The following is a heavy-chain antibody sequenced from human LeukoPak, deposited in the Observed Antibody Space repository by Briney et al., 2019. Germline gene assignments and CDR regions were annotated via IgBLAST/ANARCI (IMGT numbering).Heavy chain of an antibody. V-gene: IGHV1-8*01. CDR1: GYTSTRSD. D-gene: IGHD6-13*01. CDR2: INPNSVRT. CDR3: PRGRSGLAAAGTYDY. Sequence: GASVKVSCKASGYTSTRSDINWVRQGVGQGREWRGWINPNSVRTGYAQKLKGRVTMTANTSINTGYMKRSSLKLYDTAVYSGPRGRSGLAAAGTYDYWGQGTLITVSS. J-gene: IGHJ4*02.